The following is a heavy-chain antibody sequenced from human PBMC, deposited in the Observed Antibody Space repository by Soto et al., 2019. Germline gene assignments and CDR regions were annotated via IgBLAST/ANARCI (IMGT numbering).Heavy chain of an antibody. D-gene: IGHD5-12*01. CDR3: ARDTSDYDSNWFDP. J-gene: IGHJ5*02. Sequence: PGESLKISCKGSGYSFTSYWIGWVRQMPGKGLEWMGIIYPGDSDTRYSPSFQGQVTISADKSITTAYLQWSSLKASDTAIYYCARDTSDYDSNWFDPWGQGTQVTVSS. CDR2: IYPGDSDT. V-gene: IGHV5-51*01. CDR1: GYSFTSYW.